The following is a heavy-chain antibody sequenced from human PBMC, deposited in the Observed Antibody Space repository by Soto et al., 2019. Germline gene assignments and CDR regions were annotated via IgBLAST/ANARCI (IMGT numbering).Heavy chain of an antibody. Sequence: QVQLQESGPGLVKPSETLSLTCTVSGGSISSDSWSCIRQSPGKALEWIGYSYYNGVTKYNPSLKSRVTISVDTSQNQCALRLTSVTAADTAVYYCARRSRSSSGWYCLDYWGQGTLVTVSS. CDR1: GGSISSDS. CDR2: SYYNGVT. V-gene: IGHV4-59*01. J-gene: IGHJ4*02. CDR3: ARRSRSSSGWYCLDY. D-gene: IGHD6-19*01.